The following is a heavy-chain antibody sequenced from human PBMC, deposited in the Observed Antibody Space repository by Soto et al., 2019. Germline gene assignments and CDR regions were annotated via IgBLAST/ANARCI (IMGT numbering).Heavy chain of an antibody. CDR3: AKDGGAGNFYYYGADV. CDR1: GFTFSNFG. V-gene: IGHV3-30*18. CDR2: ISYAGGNK. Sequence: PGGSLRLSCAASGFTFSNFGMHWARQAPGKGLEWVAFISYAGGNKYYADSVKGRFTISRDNSKTLYLQMNSLRREDTAVYYCAKDGGAGNFYYYGADVWGQGTTVTVSS. D-gene: IGHD3-16*01. J-gene: IGHJ6*02.